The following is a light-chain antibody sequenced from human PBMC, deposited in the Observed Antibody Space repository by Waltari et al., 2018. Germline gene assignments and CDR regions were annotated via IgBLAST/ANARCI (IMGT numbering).Light chain of an antibody. CDR3: QQYGSSPRS. CDR1: QSVSSSY. V-gene: IGKV3-20*01. J-gene: IGKJ1*01. CDR2: GAS. Sequence: EIVLTQSPGTLSLSPGERATLSCRASQSVSSSYLAWYQQKPGQAPRRLIYGASSRATGIPDRFSGSWSGTDFTLTISSLEPEDFAVYYCQQYGSSPRSFGQGTKVEIK.